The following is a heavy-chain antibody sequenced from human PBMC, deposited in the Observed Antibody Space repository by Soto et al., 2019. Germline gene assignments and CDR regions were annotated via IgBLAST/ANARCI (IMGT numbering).Heavy chain of an antibody. CDR3: AMSGFGDKYYFDY. CDR2: IIPIFGTA. J-gene: IGHJ4*02. CDR1: GGTFSSYA. D-gene: IGHD3-10*01. Sequence: SVKVSCKASGGTFSSYAISWVRQAPGQGLEWMGGIIPIFGTANYAQKFQGRVTITADKSTSTAYMELSSLRSEDTAVYYCAMSGFGDKYYFDYWGQGTLVTVCS. V-gene: IGHV1-69*06.